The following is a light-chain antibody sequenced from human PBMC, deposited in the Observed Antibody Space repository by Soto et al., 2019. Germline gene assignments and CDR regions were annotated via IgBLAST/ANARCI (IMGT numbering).Light chain of an antibody. V-gene: IGKV3-15*01. CDR2: GAS. CDR3: QQYNNWPRT. J-gene: IGKJ1*01. CDR1: QSVSSN. Sequence: EIVMSQSPATLSVSPGERATLSCRASQSVSSNLAWYQQKPGQAPRLLIYGASTRATGIPARFSGSGSGTEFTLTISSLQSEDFAVYYCQQYNNWPRTFGQRSMADVK.